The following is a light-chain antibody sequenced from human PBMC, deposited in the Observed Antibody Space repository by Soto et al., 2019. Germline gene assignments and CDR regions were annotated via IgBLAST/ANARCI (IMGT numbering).Light chain of an antibody. J-gene: IGKJ5*01. CDR1: QSVSSSY. CDR2: GAS. CDR3: QHYGDSLSIT. V-gene: IGKV3-20*01. Sequence: EIVLTQSPGTLSLSLGERATLSCRASQSVSSSYLAWYQQKPGQAPRLLIYGASSRATGIPDRFSGRGSGTDFSLTISRLEPGDFAVYYCQHYGDSLSITFGQGTRLEIK.